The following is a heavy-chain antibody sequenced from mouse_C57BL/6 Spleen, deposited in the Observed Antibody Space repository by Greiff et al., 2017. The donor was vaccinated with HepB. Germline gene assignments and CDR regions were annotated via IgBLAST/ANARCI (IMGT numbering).Heavy chain of an antibody. V-gene: IGHV1-81*01. CDR3: ARWGGAYGSCPYYFDY. CDR2: IYPRSGNT. D-gene: IGHD1-1*02. Sequence: VQLQQSGAELARPGASVKLSCKASGYTFTSYGISWVKQRTGQGLEWIGEIYPRSGNTYYNEKFKGKATLTADKSSSTAYMELRSLTSEDSAVSFCARWGGAYGSCPYYFDYWGQGTTLTVSS. J-gene: IGHJ2*01. CDR1: GYTFTSYG.